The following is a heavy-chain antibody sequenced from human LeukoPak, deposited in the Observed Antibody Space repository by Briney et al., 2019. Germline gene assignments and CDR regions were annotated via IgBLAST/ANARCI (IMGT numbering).Heavy chain of an antibody. CDR2: INPNSGGT. Sequence: PVASVKVSCKASGYTLTGYYMHWVRQAPGQGLEWMGWINPNSGGTNYAQKFQGRVTMTRDTSISTAYMELSRLRSDDTAVYYCAAGDSNMGYFDYWGQGTLVTVSS. J-gene: IGHJ4*02. D-gene: IGHD7-27*01. CDR1: GYTLTGYY. CDR3: AAGDSNMGYFDY. V-gene: IGHV1-2*02.